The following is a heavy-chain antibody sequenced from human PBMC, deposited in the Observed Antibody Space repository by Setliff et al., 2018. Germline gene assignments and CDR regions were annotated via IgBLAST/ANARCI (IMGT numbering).Heavy chain of an antibody. D-gene: IGHD2-8*02. V-gene: IGHV3-23*01. CDR3: VKGTLPYCTGPTCYPLDH. Sequence: PGGSLRLSCATSGFTFSNYAMGWVRRAPGKGLEWVSVITSSGRDTYYTDSVKGRFTIPRDNSDNTLYLQMNSLRDADTAIYYCVKGTLPYCTGPTCYPLDHWGQGTLVTVSS. J-gene: IGHJ4*02. CDR1: GFTFSNYA. CDR2: ITSSGRDT.